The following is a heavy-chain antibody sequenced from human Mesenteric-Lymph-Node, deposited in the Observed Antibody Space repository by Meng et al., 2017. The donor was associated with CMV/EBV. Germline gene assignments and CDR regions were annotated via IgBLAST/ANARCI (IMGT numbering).Heavy chain of an antibody. Sequence: GGSLRLSCAASGFTFSDYWMHWVRQAPGKGLVWVSCINSDGSSTSHAASVKGRFTISRDNAKKTLYLQMNSLRAEDTAVYYCATDFWSGRLMDVWGQGTTVTVSS. V-gene: IGHV3-74*01. D-gene: IGHD3-3*01. J-gene: IGHJ6*02. CDR2: INSDGSST. CDR1: GFTFSDYW. CDR3: ATDFWSGRLMDV.